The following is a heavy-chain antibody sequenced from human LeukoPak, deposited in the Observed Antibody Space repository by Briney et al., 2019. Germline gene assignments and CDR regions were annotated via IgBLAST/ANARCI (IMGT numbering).Heavy chain of an antibody. CDR2: VNPNSGGT. CDR1: GYTFASYY. CDR3: ARDSEETMVRGVITQADY. D-gene: IGHD3-10*01. Sequence: ASVKVSCKASGYTFASYYMHWVRQAPGQGLEWMGWVNPNSGGTNYAQKFQGRVTMTRDTSISTAYMELSRLRSDDTAVYYCARDSEETMVRGVITQADYWGQGTLVTVSS. V-gene: IGHV1-2*02. J-gene: IGHJ4*02.